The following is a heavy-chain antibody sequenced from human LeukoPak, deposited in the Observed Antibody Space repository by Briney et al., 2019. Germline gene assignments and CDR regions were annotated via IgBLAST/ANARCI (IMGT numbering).Heavy chain of an antibody. CDR2: IRNDGVDK. Sequence: PGGSLRLSCAASGFTFSSYGMHWVRQAPGKGLKWVTFIRNDGVDKYYADSVKGRFTITRDNSKNTLYLQMSSLRDADTAVYYCAARDLWSGIDYWGQGTLVTVSS. CDR1: GFTFSSYG. V-gene: IGHV3-30*02. CDR3: AARDLWSGIDY. J-gene: IGHJ4*02. D-gene: IGHD3-3*01.